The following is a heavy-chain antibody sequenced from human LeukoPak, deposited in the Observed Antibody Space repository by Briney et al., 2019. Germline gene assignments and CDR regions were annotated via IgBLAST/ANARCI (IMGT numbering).Heavy chain of an antibody. CDR3: ARDLVVSPKHYYYGMDV. CDR2: IIPILGIA. V-gene: IGHV1-69*04. CDR1: GGTFSSYA. D-gene: IGHD2-15*01. Sequence: GASVKVSCKASGGTFSSYAISWVRQAPGQGLEWMGRIIPILGIANYAQKFQGRVTITADKSTSTAYMELSSLRSEDTAVYYCARDLVVSPKHYYYGMDVWGQGTTVTVSS. J-gene: IGHJ6*02.